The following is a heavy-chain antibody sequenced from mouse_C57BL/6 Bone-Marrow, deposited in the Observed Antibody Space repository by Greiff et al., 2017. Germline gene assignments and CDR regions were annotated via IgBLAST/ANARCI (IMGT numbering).Heavy chain of an antibody. Sequence: QVQLQQPGAELVMPGASVKLSCKASGYTFTSYWMHWVKQRPGQGLEWIGEIDPSDSYTNYNQKFKGKSTLTVDKSSSTAYMHLSSRTSEDSAVYYCARTPFYYYDWYNAMYYWGQGTSVTVSS. D-gene: IGHD2-4*01. J-gene: IGHJ4*01. CDR1: GYTFTSYW. V-gene: IGHV1-69*01. CDR3: ARTPFYYYDWYNAMYY. CDR2: IDPSDSYT.